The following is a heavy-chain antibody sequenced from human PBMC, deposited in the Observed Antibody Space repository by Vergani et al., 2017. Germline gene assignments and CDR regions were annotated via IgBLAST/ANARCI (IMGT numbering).Heavy chain of an antibody. Sequence: QVTLKESGPVLVKPTETLTLTCTVSGFSLSNARMGVSWIRQPPGKALEWLAHIFSNDEKSYTTSLKTRLTISKDTSKNQVVLTMTNMDPVDTATYYCVHRLGYFDWDGAFDVWGPGTMVTVSS. CDR1: GFSLSNARMG. CDR2: IFSNDEK. D-gene: IGHD3-9*01. V-gene: IGHV2-26*01. J-gene: IGHJ3*01. CDR3: VHRLGYFDWDGAFDV.